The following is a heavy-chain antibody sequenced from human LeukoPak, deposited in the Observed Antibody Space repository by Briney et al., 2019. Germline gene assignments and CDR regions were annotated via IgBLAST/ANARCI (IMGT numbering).Heavy chain of an antibody. Sequence: GGSLRLSCAASGFTFSDYYMSWIRQAPGKGLEWVSYISSSGSAIYYADSVKGRFTISRDNAKNSLYPQMNSLRAEDTAVYYCARGLYLKWLPLPLDYWGQGTLVTVSS. V-gene: IGHV3-11*01. CDR3: ARGLYLKWLPLPLDY. CDR2: ISSSGSAI. CDR1: GFTFSDYY. J-gene: IGHJ4*02. D-gene: IGHD3-22*01.